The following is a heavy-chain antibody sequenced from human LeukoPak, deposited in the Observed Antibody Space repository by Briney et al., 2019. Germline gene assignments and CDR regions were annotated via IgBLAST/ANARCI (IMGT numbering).Heavy chain of an antibody. CDR2: ILYDGSNK. J-gene: IGHJ4*02. CDR1: GFTFSSYG. D-gene: IGHD2-21*02. Sequence: PGRSLRLSCAASGFTFSSYGMHWVRQAPGKGLEWVAVILYDGSNKYYADSVKGRFTVSRDNSKNTLYLQMNSLRAEDTAVYYCAKEYCGGDCHDDYFDYWGQGTLVTVSS. V-gene: IGHV3-30*18. CDR3: AKEYCGGDCHDDYFDY.